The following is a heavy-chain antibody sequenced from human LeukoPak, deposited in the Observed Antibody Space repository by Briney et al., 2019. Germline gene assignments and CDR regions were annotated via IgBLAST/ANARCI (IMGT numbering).Heavy chain of an antibody. CDR1: GGSISSYY. J-gene: IGHJ4*02. CDR2: IYYSGSI. D-gene: IGHD2-15*01. V-gene: IGHV4-59*01. CDR3: VVGHNYFDY. Sequence: SETLSLTCSVSGGSISSYYWSWIRQPPGKGLEWIGYIYYSGSINYNPSLKSRVTISVDTSKNQLSLKLSSVTAADTAVYYCVVGHNYFDYWGQGTLVTASS.